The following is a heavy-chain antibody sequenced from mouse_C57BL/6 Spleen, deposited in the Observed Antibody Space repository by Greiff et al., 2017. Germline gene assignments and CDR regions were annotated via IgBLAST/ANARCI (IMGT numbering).Heavy chain of an antibody. CDR2: INPGSGGT. D-gene: IGHD4-1*01. V-gene: IGHV1-54*01. CDR3: EKTLGHAMDY. J-gene: IGHJ4*01. Sequence: VQLQQSGAELVRPGTSVKVSCKASGYAFTNYLIEWVKQRPGQGLEWIGVINPGSGGTNYNEKFKGKATLTADKSSSTAYMQLSSLTSEDSAVYFCEKTLGHAMDYWGQGTSVTVSS. CDR1: GYAFTNYL.